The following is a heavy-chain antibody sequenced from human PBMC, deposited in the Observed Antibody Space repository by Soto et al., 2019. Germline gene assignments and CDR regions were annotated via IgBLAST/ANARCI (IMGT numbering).Heavy chain of an antibody. V-gene: IGHV4-59*08. CDR3: ARQGYCSSTSCHHWFDP. J-gene: IGHJ5*02. D-gene: IGHD2-2*01. CDR1: GGSITGYY. Sequence: SETLSLTCTVSGGSITGYYWSWIRQPPGKGPEWIGNIHYSGSTNYNPSLKSRVTISVDMSKNQFSLKLSSVTAADTAVYYCARQGYCSSTSCHHWFDPWGQGTLVTVSS. CDR2: IHYSGST.